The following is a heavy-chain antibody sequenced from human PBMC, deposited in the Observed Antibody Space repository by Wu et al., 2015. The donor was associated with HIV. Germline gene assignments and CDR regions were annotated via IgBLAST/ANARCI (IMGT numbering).Heavy chain of an antibody. D-gene: IGHD3-22*01. V-gene: IGHV4-30-4*08. CDR3: ARVVRSLITMTVVPDAFDI. Sequence: QVQLQESGPGLVKPSQTLSLTCTVSGGSISSGDYYWSWIRQPPGKGLEWIGYIYYSGSTYYNPSLKSRVTISVDTSKNQFSLKLSSVTAADTAVYYCARVVRSLITMTVVPDAFDIWGQGTMVTVSS. J-gene: IGHJ3*02. CDR2: IYYSGST. CDR1: GGSISSGDYY.